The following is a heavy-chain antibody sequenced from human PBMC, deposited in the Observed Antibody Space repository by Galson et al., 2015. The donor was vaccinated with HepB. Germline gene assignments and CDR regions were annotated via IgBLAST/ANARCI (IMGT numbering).Heavy chain of an antibody. Sequence: QSGAEVKKPGESLKISCKASGGTFSSYAISWVRQAPGQGLEWMGGIIPIFGTANYAQKFQGRVTITADESTSTAYMELSSLRSEDTAVYYCARTPLNRVVVAATGDYYYYYMDVWGKGTTVTVSS. CDR1: GGTFSSYA. J-gene: IGHJ6*03. V-gene: IGHV1-69*01. D-gene: IGHD2-15*01. CDR2: IIPIFGTA. CDR3: ARTPLNRVVVAATGDYYYYYMDV.